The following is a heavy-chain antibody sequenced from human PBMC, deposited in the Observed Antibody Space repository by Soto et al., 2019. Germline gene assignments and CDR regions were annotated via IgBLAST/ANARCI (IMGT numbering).Heavy chain of an antibody. Sequence: EVQVVESGGGLVQPGGSLRLSCAASGFSVTNNYMNWVRQAPGKGLEWVSIIDIGGNTYYADSVKDRFTISRDNSRNTLYLHMDSLRAEDTAGYYCSRGRGSTGYLGREHYFDYWGQGTLVTGSP. CDR2: IDIGGNT. CDR1: GFSVTNNY. D-gene: IGHD2-2*01. V-gene: IGHV3-66*01. J-gene: IGHJ4*02. CDR3: SRGRGSTGYLGREHYFDY.